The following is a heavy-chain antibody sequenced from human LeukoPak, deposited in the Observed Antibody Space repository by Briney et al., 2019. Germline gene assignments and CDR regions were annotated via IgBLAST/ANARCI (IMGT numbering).Heavy chain of an antibody. J-gene: IGHJ5*02. Sequence: GESLKISCKGSGYGFANYWIGWVRQMPGKGLEWMGIIYPGDSDTRYSPSFQGQVTISADKSISTAYLQWSSLKASDAAMYYCARLKYCSSASCPPLQNWFDPWGQGTLVTVSS. CDR2: IYPGDSDT. CDR3: ARLKYCSSASCPPLQNWFDP. D-gene: IGHD2-2*01. CDR1: GYGFANYW. V-gene: IGHV5-51*01.